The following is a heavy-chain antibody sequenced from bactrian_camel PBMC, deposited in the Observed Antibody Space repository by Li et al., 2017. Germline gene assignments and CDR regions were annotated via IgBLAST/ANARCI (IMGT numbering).Heavy chain of an antibody. CDR3: APQGVGWGFAAY. Sequence: HVQLVESGGASVQTGESLKLSCKLSGYAYGYCMGWFRQADGKEREGVATMRRTGNTDYLESVRGRFTVSQDNDKNMLYMQMHSLRIEDTAVYYCAPQGVGWGFAAYWGQGTQVTVS. CDR2: MRRTGNT. J-gene: IGHJ4*01. CDR1: GYAYGYC. V-gene: IGHV3S55*01. D-gene: IGHD5*01.